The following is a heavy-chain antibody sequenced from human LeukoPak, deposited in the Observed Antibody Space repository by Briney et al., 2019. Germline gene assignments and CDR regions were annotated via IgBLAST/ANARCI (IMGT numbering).Heavy chain of an antibody. CDR3: ARVRIVVVPASTPAGWFDP. CDR2: IYHSGST. D-gene: IGHD2-2*01. Sequence: PSETLSLTCTVSGGSISSGGYYWSWIRQPPGKGLEWIGYIYHSGSTYYNPSLKSRVTISVDRSKNQFSLKLSSVTAADTAVYYCARVRIVVVPASTPAGWFDPWGQGTLVTVSS. J-gene: IGHJ5*02. V-gene: IGHV4-30-2*01. CDR1: GGSISSGGYY.